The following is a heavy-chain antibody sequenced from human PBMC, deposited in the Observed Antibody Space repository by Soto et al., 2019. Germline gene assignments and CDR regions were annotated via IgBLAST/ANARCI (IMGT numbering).Heavy chain of an antibody. CDR1: GGSISSSSYY. V-gene: IGHV4-39*01. CDR2: IYYSGST. Sequence: PSETLSLTCTVSGGSISSSSYYWGWIRQPPGKGLEWIGSIYYSGSTYYNPSLKSRVTISVDTSKNQFSLKLSSVTAADTAVYYCARHGLYSGRYREDWFDPWGQGTLVTVSS. D-gene: IGHD1-26*01. J-gene: IGHJ5*02. CDR3: ARHGLYSGRYREDWFDP.